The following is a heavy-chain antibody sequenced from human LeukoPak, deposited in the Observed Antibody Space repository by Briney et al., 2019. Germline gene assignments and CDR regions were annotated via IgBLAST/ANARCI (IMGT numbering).Heavy chain of an antibody. V-gene: IGHV3-21*01. CDR1: GFSFSDSV. J-gene: IGHJ4*02. CDR3: ARLGGIAVAHLDY. CDR2: ISSSSSYI. D-gene: IGHD6-19*01. Sequence: GGSLRLSCVASGFSFSDSVIHWVRQAPGKGLEWVSSISSSSSYIYYADSVKGRFTISRDNAKNSLYLQMNSLRAEDTAVYYCARLGGIAVAHLDYWGQGTLVTVSS.